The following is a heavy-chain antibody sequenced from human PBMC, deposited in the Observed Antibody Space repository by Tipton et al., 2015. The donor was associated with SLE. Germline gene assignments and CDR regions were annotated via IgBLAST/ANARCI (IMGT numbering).Heavy chain of an antibody. D-gene: IGHD6-6*01. CDR2: IWYDGSNK. J-gene: IGHJ6*02. CDR3: AKDHSSSSYYYYGMDV. Sequence: SLRLFCAASGFTFSSYGMHWVRQAPGKGLEWVAVIWYDGSNKYYADSVKGRFTISRDNSKNTLYLQMNSLRAEDTAVYYCAKDHSSSSYYYYGMDVWGQGTTVTVSS. V-gene: IGHV3-33*06. CDR1: GFTFSSYG.